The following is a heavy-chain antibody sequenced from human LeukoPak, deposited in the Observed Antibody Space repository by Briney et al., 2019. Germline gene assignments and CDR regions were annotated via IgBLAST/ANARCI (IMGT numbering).Heavy chain of an antibody. CDR1: GFTFSSYA. Sequence: GGSLRLSCAVSGFTFSSYAMSWVRQAPGKGLEWVSAISGSGGSTYYADSVKGRFTISRDNSKNTLYLQMNSLRAEDTAVYYCAKPINHLRGGVAVPGKNAFDIWGQGTMVTVSS. CDR2: ISGSGGST. J-gene: IGHJ3*02. D-gene: IGHD3-16*01. CDR3: AKPINHLRGGVAVPGKNAFDI. V-gene: IGHV3-23*01.